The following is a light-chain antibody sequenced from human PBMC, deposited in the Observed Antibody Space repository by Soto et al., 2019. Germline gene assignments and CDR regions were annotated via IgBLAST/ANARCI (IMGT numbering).Light chain of an antibody. J-gene: IGLJ1*01. CDR3: SSYTSSSTPYV. V-gene: IGLV2-14*01. Sequence: QSALTQPASVSGSPGQSITISCTGTSSAVGGYNYVSWYQQHPGKAPKLMIYEVSNRPSGVSNRFSGSKSGTTASLTISGLQAEDEADYYCSSYTSSSTPYVFGTGTKLTVL. CDR1: SSAVGGYNY. CDR2: EVS.